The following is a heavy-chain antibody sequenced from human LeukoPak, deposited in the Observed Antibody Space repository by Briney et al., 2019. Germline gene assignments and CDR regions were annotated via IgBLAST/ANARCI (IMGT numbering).Heavy chain of an antibody. CDR3: ARDSNPYCSGGSCTAFDI. CDR2: ISSSSSYI. V-gene: IGHV3-21*01. D-gene: IGHD2-15*01. J-gene: IGHJ3*02. Sequence: GGSLRLSCAASGFIFSSYNLNWVRQAPGKGLEWVSSISSSSSYIYYADSMKGRFTISRDNARNSLYLQMNSLRAEATAMYFCARDSNPYCSGGSCTAFDIWGQGTMVTVSS. CDR1: GFIFSSYN.